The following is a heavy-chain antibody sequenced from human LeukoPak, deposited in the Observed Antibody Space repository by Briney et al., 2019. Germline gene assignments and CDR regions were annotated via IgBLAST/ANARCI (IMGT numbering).Heavy chain of an antibody. V-gene: IGHV3-11*06. CDR2: ISSSSSYT. D-gene: IGHD6-13*01. J-gene: IGHJ4*02. CDR1: GFTFSDYY. Sequence: GGSLTLSCAASGFTFSDYYMSWIRQPPGKGLEWVSYISSSSSYTNYADSVKCRFTISRDNAKNSLYLQMNSLRAEDTAVYYCARSWYSSSWYYFDYWGQGTLVTVSS. CDR3: ARSWYSSSWYYFDY.